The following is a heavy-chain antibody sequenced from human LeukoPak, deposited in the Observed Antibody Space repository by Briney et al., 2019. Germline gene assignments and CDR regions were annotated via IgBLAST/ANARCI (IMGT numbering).Heavy chain of an antibody. V-gene: IGHV1-2*02. CDR3: ASHETIVGATTPRPLTDS. Sequence: ASVKVSCKASGYTFTGYYMHWVRQAPAQGLEWMRLINPNSGGTNYAQKFQCRVTMTRETTISTAYRELSRLRSPDTAVFYCASHETIVGATTPRPLTDSTGAGTLVTASP. D-gene: IGHD1-26*01. CDR1: GYTFTGYY. CDR2: INPNSGGT. J-gene: IGHJ5*01.